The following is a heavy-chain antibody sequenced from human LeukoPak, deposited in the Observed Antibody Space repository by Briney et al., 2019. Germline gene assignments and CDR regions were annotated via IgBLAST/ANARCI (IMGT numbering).Heavy chain of an antibody. D-gene: IGHD3-16*02. CDR3: ARAYDYVWGSYPRPTRAFDY. V-gene: IGHV4-39*07. CDR2: IYYSGST. Sequence: SETLSLTCTVSGGSISSSSYYWGWIRQPPGKGLEWIGSIYYSGSTYYNPSLKSRVTISVDTSKNQFSLKLSSVTAADMAVYYCARAYDYVWGSYPRPTRAFDYWGQGTLVTVSS. CDR1: GGSISSSSYY. J-gene: IGHJ4*02.